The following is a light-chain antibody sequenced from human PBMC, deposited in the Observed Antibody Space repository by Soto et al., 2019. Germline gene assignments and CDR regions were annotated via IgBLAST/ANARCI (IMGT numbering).Light chain of an antibody. J-gene: IGKJ4*01. CDR1: LSVSSSY. Sequence: EIVLTQSPGTLSLSPGERATLSCRASLSVSSSYLAWYQQKPDQAPRHLIYGASSRATGIPDRFSGSGSGTDFPLTISRLEPEDFSVYYCQQFGTSLLTFGGGTKVEIK. CDR3: QQFGTSLLT. V-gene: IGKV3-20*01. CDR2: GAS.